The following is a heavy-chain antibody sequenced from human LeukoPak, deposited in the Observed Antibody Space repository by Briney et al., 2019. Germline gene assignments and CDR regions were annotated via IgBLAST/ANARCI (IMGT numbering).Heavy chain of an antibody. D-gene: IGHD3-10*01. V-gene: IGHV3-64*01. CDR2: ISSNGGST. Sequence: GGSLRLSCAASGFTFSSYAMHWVRQAPGKGLEYVSAISSNGGSTYYANSVKGRFTISRDNAKNSLYLQMNSLRAEDMALYYCAKGSYGSGSYPDYWGQGTLVTVSS. J-gene: IGHJ4*02. CDR3: AKGSYGSGSYPDY. CDR1: GFTFSSYA.